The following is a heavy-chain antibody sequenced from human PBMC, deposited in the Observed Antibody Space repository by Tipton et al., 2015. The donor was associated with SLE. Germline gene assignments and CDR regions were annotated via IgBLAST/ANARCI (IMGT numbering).Heavy chain of an antibody. V-gene: IGHV4-4*07. D-gene: IGHD2/OR15-2a*01. CDR2: IYSSGTT. Sequence: TLSLPCTVSCGSLNGYSWSWIMQSAGKGLEWIGRIYSSGTTNYNHSIKSRVTMSVDTSKNQFSLKVTSVTAADTAVYYCARDLLGGFSSWGQGTLVTVSS. CDR3: ARDLLGGFSS. J-gene: IGHJ5*02. CDR1: CGSLNGYS.